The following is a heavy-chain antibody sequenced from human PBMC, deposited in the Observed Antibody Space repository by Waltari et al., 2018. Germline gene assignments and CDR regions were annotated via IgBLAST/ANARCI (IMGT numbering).Heavy chain of an antibody. CDR3: ARNECGGDCYSDY. D-gene: IGHD2-21*01. Sequence: QVQLQESGPGLVKPSQTLSLTCTVSGGSISSGSYYWSWIRQPAGKGLEWIGRIYTSGSTNYNPSLKSRVTISVDTSKNQFSLKLSSVTAADTAVYYCARNECGGDCYSDYWGQGTLVTVSS. CDR2: IYTSGST. CDR1: GGSISSGSYY. J-gene: IGHJ4*02. V-gene: IGHV4-61*02.